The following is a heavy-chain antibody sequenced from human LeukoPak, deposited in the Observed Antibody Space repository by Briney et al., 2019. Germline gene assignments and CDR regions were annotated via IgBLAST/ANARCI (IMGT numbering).Heavy chain of an antibody. V-gene: IGHV3-21*01. CDR3: ARDRGKMATKTFFY. CDR1: GFTFSSYS. J-gene: IGHJ4*02. Sequence: PGGSLRLSCAASGFTFSSYSMTWVRQAPGKGLEWVSSISSSSSYIYYADSVKGRFTISRDNAKNSLYLQMNSLRAEDTAVYYCARDRGKMATKTFFYWGQGTLVTVSS. CDR2: ISSSSSYI. D-gene: IGHD5-24*01.